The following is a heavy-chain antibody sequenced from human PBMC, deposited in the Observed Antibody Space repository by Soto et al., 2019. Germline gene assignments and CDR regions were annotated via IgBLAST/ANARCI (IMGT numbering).Heavy chain of an antibody. CDR1: GFTFSSYS. V-gene: IGHV3-21*01. CDR3: ARDQSPLRFLEWGTTTTPARHFDY. Sequence: PGGSLRLSCAASGFTFSSYSMNWVRQAPGKGLEWVSSISSSSSYIYYADSVKGRFTISRDNAKNSLYLQMNSLRAEDTAVYYCARDQSPLRFLEWGTTTTPARHFDYWGQGTLVTVSS. D-gene: IGHD3-3*01. CDR2: ISSSSSYI. J-gene: IGHJ4*02.